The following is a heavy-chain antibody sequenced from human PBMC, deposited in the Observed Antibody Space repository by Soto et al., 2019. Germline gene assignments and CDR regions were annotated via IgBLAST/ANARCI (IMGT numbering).Heavy chain of an antibody. Sequence: GASVKVSCKASGYTFTGYGISWVRQAPGQGLEWMGWISAYNGNTNYAQKLQGRVTMTTDTSTSTAYMELRSLRSDDTAVYYCARDGDCSGGSCYAAGADYWGQGTLVTVSS. CDR3: ARDGDCSGGSCYAAGADY. CDR2: ISAYNGNT. V-gene: IGHV1-18*01. CDR1: GYTFTGYG. D-gene: IGHD2-15*01. J-gene: IGHJ4*02.